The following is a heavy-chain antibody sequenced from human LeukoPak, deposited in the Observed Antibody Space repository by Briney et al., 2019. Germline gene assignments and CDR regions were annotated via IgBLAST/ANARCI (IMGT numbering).Heavy chain of an antibody. CDR1: GYTFTSYG. D-gene: IGHD3-22*01. V-gene: IGHV1-18*01. Sequence: GASVKVSCKASGYTFTSYGISWVRQAPGQGLEWMGWISAYNGNTNYAQKLQGRVTMTTDTSTSTAYMELRSLRSDDTAVYYCARVYYYDSSGLPRVDAFDIWGQGTMDTVSS. CDR3: ARVYYYDSSGLPRVDAFDI. J-gene: IGHJ3*02. CDR2: ISAYNGNT.